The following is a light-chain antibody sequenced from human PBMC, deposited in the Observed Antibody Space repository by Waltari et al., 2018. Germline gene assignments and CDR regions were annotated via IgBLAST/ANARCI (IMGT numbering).Light chain of an antibody. CDR2: GAS. J-gene: IGKJ2*01. V-gene: IGKV3-20*01. Sequence: ESVLTQSPGTLSLSPGERATLSLRASQSLTKKYLDLYQQKPGQAPRLIIYGASSRAAGIPDRFSGSGSGTDFTLTISRLEPEDFALYYCQQYGSSVMYTFGQGTKVEIK. CDR1: QSLTKKY. CDR3: QQYGSSVMYT.